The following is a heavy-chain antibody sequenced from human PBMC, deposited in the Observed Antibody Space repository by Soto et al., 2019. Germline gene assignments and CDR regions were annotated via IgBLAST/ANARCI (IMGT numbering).Heavy chain of an antibody. Sequence: PSETLSLTCTVSGGSISSSSYYWGWIRQPPGKGLEWIGSIYYSGSTYYNPSLKSRVTISVDTSKNQFSLKLSSVTAADTAVYYCARPTSDIVVVPAVNWFDPWGQGTLVTAPQ. J-gene: IGHJ5*02. CDR1: GGSISSSSYY. CDR3: ARPTSDIVVVPAVNWFDP. CDR2: IYYSGST. V-gene: IGHV4-39*01. D-gene: IGHD2-2*01.